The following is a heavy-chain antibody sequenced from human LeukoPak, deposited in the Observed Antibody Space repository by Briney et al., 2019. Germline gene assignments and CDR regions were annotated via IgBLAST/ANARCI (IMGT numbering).Heavy chain of an antibody. CDR1: GYTFTSYY. D-gene: IGHD3-10*01. V-gene: IGHV1-46*01. J-gene: IGHJ6*03. CDR2: INPSGGST. CDR3: AREGLPLGGYYYYYMDV. Sequence: ASVKVSCKASGYTFTSYYMHWVRQAPGQGLEWMGIINPSGGSTSYAQKFQGRVTMTRDMSTSTVYMELSSLRSEDTAVYYCAREGLPLGGYYYYYMDVWGKGTTVTISS.